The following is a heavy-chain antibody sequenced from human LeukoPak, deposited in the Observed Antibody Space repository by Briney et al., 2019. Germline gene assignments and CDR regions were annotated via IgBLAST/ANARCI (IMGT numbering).Heavy chain of an antibody. D-gene: IGHD3-10*02. CDR3: ASNYYVTKAAFDI. J-gene: IGHJ3*02. V-gene: IGHV3-30*03. Sequence: PGGSLRLSCAASGFTFSSYGMHWVRQAPGKGLEWVAVISYDGSNKYYADSVKGRFTISRDNSKNTLYLQMNSLRAEDTAVYYCASNYYVTKAAFDIWGQGTMVTVSS. CDR2: ISYDGSNK. CDR1: GFTFSSYG.